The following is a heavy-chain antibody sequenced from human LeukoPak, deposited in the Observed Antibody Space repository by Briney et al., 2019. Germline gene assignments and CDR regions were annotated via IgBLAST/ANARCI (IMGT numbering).Heavy chain of an antibody. V-gene: IGHV4-34*01. CDR3: ARRGAGDHNYFDY. CDR2: INHSGST. D-gene: IGHD2-21*02. J-gene: IGHJ4*02. Sequence: SETLSLTCAAYGGSFSGYYWSWIRQPPGKGLEWVGEINHSGSTNYNPSLKSRVTISVDTSKNQFSLKLSSVTAADTAVYYCARRGAGDHNYFDYWGQGTLVTVSS. CDR1: GGSFSGYY.